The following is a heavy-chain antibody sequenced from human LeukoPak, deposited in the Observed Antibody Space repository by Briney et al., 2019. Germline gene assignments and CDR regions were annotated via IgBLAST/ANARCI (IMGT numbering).Heavy chain of an antibody. V-gene: IGHV1-69*13. CDR1: GGTFSSYA. Sequence: SVKVSCKASGGTFSSYAISWVRQAPGQGLEWMGGIIPIFGTANYAQKFQGRVTITADESTSTAYMELSSLRSEDTAVYYCATLRHSSSWLNWFDPWGQGTLVTVSS. CDR2: IIPIFGTA. CDR3: ATLRHSSSWLNWFDP. J-gene: IGHJ5*02. D-gene: IGHD6-13*01.